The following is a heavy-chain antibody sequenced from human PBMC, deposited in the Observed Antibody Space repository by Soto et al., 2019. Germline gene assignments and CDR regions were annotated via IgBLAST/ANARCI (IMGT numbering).Heavy chain of an antibody. J-gene: IGHJ6*02. Sequence: ASVKVSCKASGYTFTSYYMHWVRQAPGQGLEWMGIINPSGGSTYYADSVKGRFTISRDNSKNTLYLQMNSLRAEDTAVYYCARVFLGGIYYYYYGMDVWGQGTTVTVSS. CDR3: ARVFLGGIYYYYYGMDV. D-gene: IGHD3-16*01. V-gene: IGHV1-46*04. CDR1: GYTFTSYY. CDR2: INPSGGST.